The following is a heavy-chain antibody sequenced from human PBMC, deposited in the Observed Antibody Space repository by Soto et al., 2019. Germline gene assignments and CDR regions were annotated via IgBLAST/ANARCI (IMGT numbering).Heavy chain of an antibody. CDR3: AVGITMVRLMDV. D-gene: IGHD3-10*01. CDR2: INHSGST. J-gene: IGHJ6*03. V-gene: IGHV4-34*01. Sequence: SETLSLTCAVYGGSFSGYYWSWIRQPPGKGLGWIGEINHSGSTNYNPSLKSRVTISVDTSKNQFSLKLSSVTAADTAVYYCAVGITMVRLMDVWGKGTTVTVSS. CDR1: GGSFSGYY.